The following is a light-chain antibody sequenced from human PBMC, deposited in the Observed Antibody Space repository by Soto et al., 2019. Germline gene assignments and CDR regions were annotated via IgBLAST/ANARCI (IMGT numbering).Light chain of an antibody. J-gene: IGLJ3*02. CDR3: CSYAGDYSLM. CDR2: DVS. Sequence: QSALTQPRSVSGSPGQSVTVSCTATSSYIATYNYVSWYQQHPGKAPTLIIFDVSKRPSGVPDRFSGSKSGNTASLTISGLQADDEADYYCCSYAGDYSLMFGGGTKLTVL. CDR1: SSYIATYNY. V-gene: IGLV2-11*01.